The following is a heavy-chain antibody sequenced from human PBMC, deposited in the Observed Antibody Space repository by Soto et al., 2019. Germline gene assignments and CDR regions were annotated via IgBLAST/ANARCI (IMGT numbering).Heavy chain of an antibody. J-gene: IGHJ4*02. Sequence: GGSLRLSCAAYGFTFSSYEMNWVRQAPGKGLEWVSYISDGGSTIYYADSVKGRFTISRDNAKNSLYLQMNSLRAEDTAVYYCATFPRSSKRGYWGQGTLVTVSS. D-gene: IGHD4-4*01. V-gene: IGHV3-48*03. CDR2: ISDGGSTI. CDR1: GFTFSSYE. CDR3: ATFPRSSKRGY.